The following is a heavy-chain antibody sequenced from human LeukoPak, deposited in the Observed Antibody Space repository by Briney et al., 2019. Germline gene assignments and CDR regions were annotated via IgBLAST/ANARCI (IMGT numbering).Heavy chain of an antibody. V-gene: IGHV3-15*01. CDR2: TKSKTDGGTT. D-gene: IGHD6-19*01. Sequence: PGGSLRLSRAASGLAFSNAWMSWVRQAPGKGLEWVGRTKSKTDGGTTEYAAPEEGRFTISRDDSKNTLYLQMNSRKTEDTAVYYCTTETLAVAGTEGFDYWGQGTLVTVSS. J-gene: IGHJ4*02. CDR3: TTETLAVAGTEGFDY. CDR1: GLAFSNAW.